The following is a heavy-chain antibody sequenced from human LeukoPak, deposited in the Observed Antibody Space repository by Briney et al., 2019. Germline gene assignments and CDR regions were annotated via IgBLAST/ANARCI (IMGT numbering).Heavy chain of an antibody. V-gene: IGHV1-46*01. Sequence: GASVKVSCKASGYTFTSYYMHWVRQAPGQGLEWMGIINPSGGSTSYAQKFQGRVTITTDESTSTAYMELSSLRSEDTAVYYCARGSSSWYLSWGQGTLVTVSS. D-gene: IGHD6-13*01. J-gene: IGHJ5*02. CDR1: GYTFTSYY. CDR2: INPSGGST. CDR3: ARGSSSWYLS.